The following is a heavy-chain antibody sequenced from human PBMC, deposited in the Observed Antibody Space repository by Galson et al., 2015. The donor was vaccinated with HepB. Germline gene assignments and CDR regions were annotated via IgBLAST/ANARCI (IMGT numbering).Heavy chain of an antibody. J-gene: IGHJ4*02. CDR1: GFTFSSYA. CDR2: ISYDGSNK. CDR3: ARGGGRGSYYYFDY. D-gene: IGHD1-26*01. Sequence: SLRLSCAASGFTFSSYAMHWVRQAPVKGLEWVAVISYDGSNKYYADSGKGRFTIPRDISKNTLYLQMNSLRAEDTAVYYCARGGGRGSYYYFDYWGQGTLVTVSS. V-gene: IGHV3-30-3*01.